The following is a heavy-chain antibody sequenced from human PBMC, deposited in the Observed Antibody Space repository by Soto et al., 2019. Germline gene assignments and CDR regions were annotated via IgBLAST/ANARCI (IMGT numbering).Heavy chain of an antibody. CDR1: GFTFSSYG. J-gene: IGHJ4*02. CDR3: AKDSGFWSGYSNY. D-gene: IGHD3-3*01. Sequence: GGSLRLSCAASGFTFSSYGMHWVRQAPGKGLEWVAIISYDGSNKDYADSVKGRFTISRDNSKNTLFLQMNSLRAEDTAVYYCAKDSGFWSGYSNYWGQGTLVTVSS. CDR2: ISYDGSNK. V-gene: IGHV3-30*18.